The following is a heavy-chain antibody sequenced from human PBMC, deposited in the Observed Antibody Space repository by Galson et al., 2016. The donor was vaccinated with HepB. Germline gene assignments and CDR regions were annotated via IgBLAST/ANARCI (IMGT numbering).Heavy chain of an antibody. CDR1: GGSISSDSYY. Sequence: SETLSLTCSVSGGSISSDSYYWSWIRQSPGKGLEWIGSINYSGRTNHNLALKSRVTISADTSKNQISLRLSSVTAADTAVYYCARQNGGRWTVWYDPWGQGTLVTVSS. D-gene: IGHD3-16*01. CDR3: ARQNGGRWTVWYDP. J-gene: IGHJ5*02. V-gene: IGHV4-61*01. CDR2: INYSGRT.